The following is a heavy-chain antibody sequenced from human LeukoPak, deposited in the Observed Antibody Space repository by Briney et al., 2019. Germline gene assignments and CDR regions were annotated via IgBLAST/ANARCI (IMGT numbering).Heavy chain of an antibody. CDR3: ARALVAGVTLNALDI. CDR2: IQYDGSTT. Sequence: PGGSLRLSCAASGFSFSSYWMHWVRQAPGKGLVWVARIQYDGSTTNYADSVKGRFTSSRDNAKKTLYVQMNSLRAEDTAVYYCARALVAGVTLNALDIWGQGTMVTVSS. V-gene: IGHV3-74*01. J-gene: IGHJ3*02. CDR1: GFSFSSYW. D-gene: IGHD2-15*01.